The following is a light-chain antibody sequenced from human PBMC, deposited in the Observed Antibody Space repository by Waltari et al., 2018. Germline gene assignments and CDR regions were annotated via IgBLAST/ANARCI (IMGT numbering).Light chain of an antibody. J-gene: IGLJ7*01. CDR3: GTWDSSLSGAV. Sequence: QSVLTQPPSVSAAPGPRVTISCSGGSSNIGNNYVSCYRQFPGTAPKLPIYEDSERPAGIPGRFSGSKSGTSATLDITGLQAGDEADYYCGTWDSSLSGAVFGGGTHLTVL. CDR1: SSNIGNNY. CDR2: EDS. V-gene: IGLV1-51*02.